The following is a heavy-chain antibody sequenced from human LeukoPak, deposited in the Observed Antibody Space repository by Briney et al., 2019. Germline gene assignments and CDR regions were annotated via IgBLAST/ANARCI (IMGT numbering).Heavy chain of an antibody. CDR2: IYYSGST. V-gene: IGHV4-39*07. Sequence: SETLSLTCTVSGGSISSSSYYWGWIRQPPGKGLEWIGSIYYSGSTYYNPSLKSRVTISVDTSKNQFSLKLSSVTAADTAVYYCAIVVVITGSAPFDYWGQGTLVTVSS. CDR1: GGSISSSSYY. J-gene: IGHJ4*02. D-gene: IGHD3-22*01. CDR3: AIVVVITGSAPFDY.